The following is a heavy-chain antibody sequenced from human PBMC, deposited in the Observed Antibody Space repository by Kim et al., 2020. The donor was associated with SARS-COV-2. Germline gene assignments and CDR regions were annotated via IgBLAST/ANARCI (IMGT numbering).Heavy chain of an antibody. CDR3: ARTGGGNYLGYCSSTSCYRFDY. D-gene: IGHD2-2*01. V-gene: IGHV4-31*03. CDR2: IYYSGST. J-gene: IGHJ4*02. Sequence: SETLSLTCSVSGGSIRSGGYYWSWIRQHPGKGLVWIGYIYYSGSTYYNPSLKSRVTISVDTSKNQFSLKLSSVTAADTAVYYCARTGGGNYLGYCSSTSCYRFDYWGQGTLVTVSS. CDR1: GGSIRSGGYY.